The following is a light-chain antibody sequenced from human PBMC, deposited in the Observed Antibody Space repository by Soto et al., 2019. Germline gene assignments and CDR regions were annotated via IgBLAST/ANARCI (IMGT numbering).Light chain of an antibody. Sequence: EIVMTQSPATLSVSPGERATLSCRAGQSVSSNLAWYQQKPGQAPRLLIYGAFTRATGIPARFSGSGSGTEFTLTISSLQSEDFAVYYCQQYKNWPPLTFGGGTKVEIK. CDR1: QSVSSN. J-gene: IGKJ4*01. CDR2: GAF. V-gene: IGKV3-15*01. CDR3: QQYKNWPPLT.